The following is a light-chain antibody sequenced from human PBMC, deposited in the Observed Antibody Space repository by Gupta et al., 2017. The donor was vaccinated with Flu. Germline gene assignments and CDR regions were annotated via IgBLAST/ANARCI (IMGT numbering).Light chain of an antibody. CDR1: QRISRY. Sequence: DIQLTQSPSSLSASVGDRVTITCRASQRISRYLNWYQVKPGKAPNLLLYAATSLQSGVPSRFSGGGSGTEFALTISSLQPEEFATYYCQQTYDTIARAFGGGTKVEIK. V-gene: IGKV1-39*01. CDR3: QQTYDTIARA. J-gene: IGKJ4*01. CDR2: AAT.